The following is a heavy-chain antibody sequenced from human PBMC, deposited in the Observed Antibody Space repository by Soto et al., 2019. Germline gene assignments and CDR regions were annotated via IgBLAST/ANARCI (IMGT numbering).Heavy chain of an antibody. CDR3: ARESPYGVNIFDY. CDR2: INAGNGNT. J-gene: IGHJ4*02. V-gene: IGHV1-3*01. D-gene: IGHD4-17*01. CDR1: GYTFTSYA. Sequence: QVQLVQSGAEVKKPGASVKVSCKASGYTFTSYAMHWVRQAPGQRLEWMGWINAGNGNTKYSQKFQGRVTITRDTSASTAYMELSSLRSEDTAVYYCARESPYGVNIFDYWGQGTLVTVSS.